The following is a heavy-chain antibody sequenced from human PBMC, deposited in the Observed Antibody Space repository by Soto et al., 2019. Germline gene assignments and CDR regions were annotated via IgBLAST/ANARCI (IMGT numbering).Heavy chain of an antibody. V-gene: IGHV1-69*13. CDR1: GGTFSSYA. D-gene: IGHD2-2*01. J-gene: IGHJ4*02. CDR3: ARNHCSSTSCPFES. CDR2: IIPIFGTA. Sequence: ASVNVSCKASGGTFSSYAISWVRQAPGQGLEWMGGIIPIFGTANYAQKFQGRVTITADESTSTAYMELSSLRSEDTAVYYCARNHCSSTSCPFESWGQGTLVTVSS.